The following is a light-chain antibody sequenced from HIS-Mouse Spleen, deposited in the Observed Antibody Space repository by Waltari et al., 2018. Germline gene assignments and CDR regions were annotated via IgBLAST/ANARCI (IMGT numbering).Light chain of an antibody. CDR3: AAWDDSLSGV. J-gene: IGLJ2*01. Sequence: QSVLTQPPSASGTPGQRVTISCSGSSSNIGSNYVYWYQQLPGTAPKLLIYRNTQRPSGGPDRFSGSKSGTSASLAISGLRSEDEADYYCAAWDDSLSGVFGGGTKLTVL. V-gene: IGLV1-47*01. CDR2: RNT. CDR1: SSNIGSNY.